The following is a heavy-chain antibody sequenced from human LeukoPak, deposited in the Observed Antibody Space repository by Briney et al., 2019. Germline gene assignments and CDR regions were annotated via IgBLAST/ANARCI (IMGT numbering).Heavy chain of an antibody. D-gene: IGHD5-24*01. Sequence: GGSLRLSCAASGFTFSSYGMHWVRQSPGKGLEWVAVISYDGRNKYYADSVKGRFTISRDNSKNTLYLQMNSLRAEDTAVYYCAKATPPRDGSNPDYWGQGTLVTVSS. CDR3: AKATPPRDGSNPDY. V-gene: IGHV3-30*18. J-gene: IGHJ4*02. CDR2: ISYDGRNK. CDR1: GFTFSSYG.